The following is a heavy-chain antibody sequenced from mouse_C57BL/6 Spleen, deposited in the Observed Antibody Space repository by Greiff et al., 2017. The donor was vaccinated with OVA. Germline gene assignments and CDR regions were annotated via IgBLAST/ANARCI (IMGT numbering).Heavy chain of an antibody. V-gene: IGHV1-69*01. J-gene: IGHJ4*01. Sequence: QVQLKQPGAELVMPGASVKLSCKASGYTFTSYWMHWVKQRPGQGLEWIGEIDPSDSYTNYNQKFKGKSTLTVDKSSSTAYMQLSSLTSEDSAVYYGARRGYSNYDAMDYWGQGTSVTVSS. CDR1: GYTFTSYW. CDR2: IDPSDSYT. CDR3: ARRGYSNYDAMDY. D-gene: IGHD2-5*01.